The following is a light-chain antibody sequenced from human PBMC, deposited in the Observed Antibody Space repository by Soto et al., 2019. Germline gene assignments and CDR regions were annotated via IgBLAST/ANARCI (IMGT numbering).Light chain of an antibody. Sequence: EIVLTQSPATLSLSPGEGATLSCRASQSVRSGSLAWYQQRPGQAPRLLIFGASSSATDIPDRFSGSGYGTDFTLTISRLEPEDFAVYYCHNYADSPHTFGQGTKLEIK. CDR3: HNYADSPHT. V-gene: IGKV3-20*01. J-gene: IGKJ2*01. CDR2: GAS. CDR1: QSVRSGS.